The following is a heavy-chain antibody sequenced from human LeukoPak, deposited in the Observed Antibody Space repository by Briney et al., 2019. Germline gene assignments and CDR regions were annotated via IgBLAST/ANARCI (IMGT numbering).Heavy chain of an antibody. CDR3: ARVLYGDYANWFDP. J-gene: IGHJ5*02. CDR1: GGSFSGYY. D-gene: IGHD4-17*01. Sequence: SETLSLTCAVYGGSFSGYYWSWIRQPPGKGLEWIGEINHSGSTNYNPSLKSRVTISVDRSKNQFSLKLSSVTAADTAVYYCARVLYGDYANWFDPWGQGTLVTVSS. CDR2: INHSGST. V-gene: IGHV4-34*01.